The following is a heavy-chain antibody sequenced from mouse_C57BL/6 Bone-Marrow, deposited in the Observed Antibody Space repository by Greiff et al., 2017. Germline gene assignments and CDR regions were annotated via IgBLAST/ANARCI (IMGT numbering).Heavy chain of an antibody. CDR2: ISSGGSYT. V-gene: IGHV5-6*01. J-gene: IGHJ3*01. D-gene: IGHD2-3*01. CDR1: GFTFSSYG. Sequence: EVQLVESGGDLVKPGGSLKLSCAASGFTFSSYGMSWVRQTPDKRLEWVATISSGGSYTYYPDSVKGRFTISRDNAKNTLYLQMSSLKSEDTAMYYCARHDGYYDWFAYWGQGTLVTVSA. CDR3: ARHDGYYDWFAY.